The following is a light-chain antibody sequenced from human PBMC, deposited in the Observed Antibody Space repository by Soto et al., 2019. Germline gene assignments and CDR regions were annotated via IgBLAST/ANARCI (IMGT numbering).Light chain of an antibody. J-gene: IGLJ1*01. Sequence: QSVLTQPPSVSAAPGQKVTISCSGSSSNIGNNFVSWYQQFPGTAPKLLIYDNNKRPSGIPDRFSGSKSGTSATLGITGLQTGDEADYYCGTWDSSLSADVFGTGTQLTVL. CDR3: GTWDSSLSADV. CDR1: SSNIGNNF. V-gene: IGLV1-51*01. CDR2: DNN.